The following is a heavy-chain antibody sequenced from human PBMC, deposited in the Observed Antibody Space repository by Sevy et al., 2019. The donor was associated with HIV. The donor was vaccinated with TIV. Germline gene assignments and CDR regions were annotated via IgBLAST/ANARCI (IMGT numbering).Heavy chain of an antibody. CDR3: VSLFLSYRSGWSYFDY. D-gene: IGHD6-19*01. CDR1: GFTVNDKY. J-gene: IGHJ4*02. Sequence: GGSLRLSCAISGFTVNDKYIIWVRQAPGKGLEWVSVIFSNGSTYYADSAKGRFTISKDNSKNKVYLQMNSVRAEDTAVYYCVSLFLSYRSGWSYFDYWGQGTLVTVSS. CDR2: IFSNGST. V-gene: IGHV3-66*02.